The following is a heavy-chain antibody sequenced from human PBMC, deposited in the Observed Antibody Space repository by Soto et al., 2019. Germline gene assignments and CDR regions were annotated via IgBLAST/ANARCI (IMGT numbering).Heavy chain of an antibody. Sequence: ASVKVSCKASGYTFTSYGISWVRQAPGQGLERMGWISAYNGNTNYAQKLQGRVTMTTDTSTSTAYMELRSLRSDDTAMYYCARVGYCSGGSCYYYYYGMDVWGQGTTVTVSS. CDR1: GYTFTSYG. J-gene: IGHJ6*02. D-gene: IGHD2-15*01. CDR2: ISAYNGNT. CDR3: ARVGYCSGGSCYYYYYGMDV. V-gene: IGHV1-18*01.